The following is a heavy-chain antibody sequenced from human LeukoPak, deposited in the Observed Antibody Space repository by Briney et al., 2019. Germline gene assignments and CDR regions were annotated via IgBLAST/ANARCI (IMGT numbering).Heavy chain of an antibody. CDR2: IDPNSDNI. Sequence: ASVKVSCKASGYTFTGCFIHYVRQAPGQGLEWMGWIDPNSDNIRYSETFKDRVTMTRDTSTNTAYMELSWLRSDDKAVYYRARSAYNYGYVYFDHWGQGTLVIVSS. CDR1: GYTFTGCF. D-gene: IGHD5-18*01. J-gene: IGHJ4*02. V-gene: IGHV1-2*02. CDR3: ARSAYNYGYVYFDH.